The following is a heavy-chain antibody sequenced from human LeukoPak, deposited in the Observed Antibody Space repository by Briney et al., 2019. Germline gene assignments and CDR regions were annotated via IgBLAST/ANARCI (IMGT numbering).Heavy chain of an antibody. D-gene: IGHD6-13*01. Sequence: GGSLRLSCAASGFTFSSYSMNWVRQAPGQGLEWVSSISSSSSYIYYADSVKGRFTISRDNAKNSLYLQMNSLRAEDTAVYYCARDRISGSSIWYEFDYWGQGDLVNVSS. CDR2: ISSSSSYI. CDR3: ARDRISGSSIWYEFDY. J-gene: IGHJ4*02. V-gene: IGHV3-21*01. CDR1: GFTFSSYS.